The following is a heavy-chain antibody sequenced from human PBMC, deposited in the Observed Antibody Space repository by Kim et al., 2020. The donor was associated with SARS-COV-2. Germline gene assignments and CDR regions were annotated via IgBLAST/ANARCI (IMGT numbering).Heavy chain of an antibody. CDR2: ISYDGSNK. Sequence: GGSLRLSCAASGFTFSSYGMHWVRQAPGKGLEWVAVISYDGSNKYYADSVKGRFTISRDNSKNTLYLQMNSLRAEDTAVYYCAKGTYYYDSASLEYWGQGTLVTVSS. D-gene: IGHD3-22*01. CDR1: GFTFSSYG. CDR3: AKGTYYYDSASLEY. J-gene: IGHJ4*02. V-gene: IGHV3-30*18.